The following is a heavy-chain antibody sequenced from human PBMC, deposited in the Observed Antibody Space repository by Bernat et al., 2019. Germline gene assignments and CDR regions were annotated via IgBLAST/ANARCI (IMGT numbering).Heavy chain of an antibody. D-gene: IGHD6-19*01. CDR1: GFTFGDYA. Sequence: EVQLVESGGGLVQPGRSLRLSCTASGFTFGDYAMSWVRPAPGMGLEGGGFMRSKSYGGRKEYAASVKGRFSISRNDSKSIAYLQMNSLKTEDAAVYYCTRETKGSSGWPYIAAFDIWGQGTMVTVSS. CDR2: MRSKSYGGRK. V-gene: IGHV3-49*04. CDR3: TRETKGSSGWPYIAAFDI. J-gene: IGHJ3*02.